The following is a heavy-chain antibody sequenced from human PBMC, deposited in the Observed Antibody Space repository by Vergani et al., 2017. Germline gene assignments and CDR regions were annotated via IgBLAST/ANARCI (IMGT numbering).Heavy chain of an antibody. CDR2: IWYDGSNK. CDR1: GFTFSSYG. J-gene: IGHJ4*02. D-gene: IGHD3-16*02. V-gene: IGHV3-33*01. Sequence: QVQLVESGGGVVQPGRSLRLSCAASGFTFSSYGMHWVRQAPGKGLEWVAVIWYDGSNKYYADSVKGRFTISRDNSKNTLYLQMNSLRAEHTAVYYCAREGVMITFGGVIAGYYFDYWGQGTLVTVSS. CDR3: AREGVMITFGGVIAGYYFDY.